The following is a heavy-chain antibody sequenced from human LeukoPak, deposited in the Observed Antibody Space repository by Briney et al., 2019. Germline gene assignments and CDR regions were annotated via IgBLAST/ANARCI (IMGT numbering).Heavy chain of an antibody. CDR1: GFTFSRSA. CDR2: ISSSGNT. Sequence: QPGGSLRLSCAASGFTFSRSAMTWVRQTPGKGLDWVSSISSSGNTYYADSVKGRFTISRDNSKNMLYLQMNSLRAEGTAVYYCVKGRISEDGLDFWGQGTLVTVSS. V-gene: IGHV3-23*01. D-gene: IGHD6-13*01. CDR3: VKGRISEDGLDF. J-gene: IGHJ4*02.